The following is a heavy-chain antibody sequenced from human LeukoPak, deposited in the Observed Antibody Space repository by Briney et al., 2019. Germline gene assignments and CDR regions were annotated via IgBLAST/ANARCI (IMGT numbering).Heavy chain of an antibody. CDR3: ARVPGRNVLRYLEASSNWFDP. V-gene: IGHV1-2*02. J-gene: IGHJ5*02. Sequence: GASVKVSCKASGYTFTGYYMHWVRQAPGQGLEWMXXXNPNSGGTNYAQKFQGRVTMTRDTSISTAYMELSRLRSDDTAVYYCARVPGRNVLRYLEASSNWFDPWGRGTLVTVSS. D-gene: IGHD3-9*01. CDR1: GYTFTGYY. CDR2: XNPNSGGT.